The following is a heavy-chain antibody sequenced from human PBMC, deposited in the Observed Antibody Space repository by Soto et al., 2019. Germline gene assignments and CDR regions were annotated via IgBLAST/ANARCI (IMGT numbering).Heavy chain of an antibody. Sequence: GGSLRLSCAASGFTFSSYAMHWVRQAPGKGLEWVAVISYDGSNKYYADSVKGRFTISRDNSKNTLYLQMNSLRAEDTAVYYCARDGVVTAKKEGYFDYWGQGTLVTVSS. CDR3: ARDGVVTAKKEGYFDY. CDR1: GFTFSSYA. D-gene: IGHD2-21*02. CDR2: ISYDGSNK. V-gene: IGHV3-30-3*01. J-gene: IGHJ4*02.